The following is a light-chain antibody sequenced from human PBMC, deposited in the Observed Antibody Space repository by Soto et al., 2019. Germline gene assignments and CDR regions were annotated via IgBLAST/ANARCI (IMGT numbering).Light chain of an antibody. V-gene: IGLV2-14*01. J-gene: IGLJ3*02. CDR2: EVS. CDR1: SSDVGGYNY. CDR3: SAYTSSSTRV. Sequence: QSALTQPASVSGSPEQSITIPCTGTSSDVGGYNYVSWYQQHPGKAPKLMIYEVSNRPSGVSNRFSGSKSGNTASLTISGLQAEDEADYYCSAYTSSSTRVFGGGTKLTVL.